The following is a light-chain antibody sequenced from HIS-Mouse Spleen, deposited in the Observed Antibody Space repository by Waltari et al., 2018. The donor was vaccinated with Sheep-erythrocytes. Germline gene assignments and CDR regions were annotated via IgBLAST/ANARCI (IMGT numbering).Light chain of an antibody. J-gene: IGLJ1*01. CDR1: RSDVGGSNY. CDR2: DVS. V-gene: IGLV2-11*01. Sequence: QSALTQPRSVSGSPGQSATISCTGTRSDVGGSNYASWYQQHPGKAPKLMIYDVSKRPSGFPDRFSGSKSGNTASLTISGLQAEDEADYYCCSYAGSYNHVFATGTKVTVL. CDR3: CSYAGSYNHV.